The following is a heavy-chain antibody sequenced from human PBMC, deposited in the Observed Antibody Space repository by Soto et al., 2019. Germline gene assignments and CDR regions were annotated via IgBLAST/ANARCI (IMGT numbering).Heavy chain of an antibody. V-gene: IGHV1-18*04. D-gene: IGHD6-6*01. Sequence: ASVKVSCKASTHTFTNYGFNWVRQAPGQGLEWMGWISAYNGNTIYAQKLRGRVTMTTDTSTSTVYMEVRSLRSDDTAMYYCARDDNSSPSDYWGQGTLVTVSS. CDR2: ISAYNGNT. CDR1: THTFTNYG. J-gene: IGHJ4*02. CDR3: ARDDNSSPSDY.